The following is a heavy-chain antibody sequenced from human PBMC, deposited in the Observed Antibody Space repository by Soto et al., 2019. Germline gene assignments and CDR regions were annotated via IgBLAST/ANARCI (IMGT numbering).Heavy chain of an antibody. J-gene: IGHJ4*02. Sequence: QGQLQESGPGLVKPSETLSLTCTVSGGTVSSGSYYWSGIRQPPGKGLEWIGYLYYSGNTNYNPSLKSRVTISVDTSKNQFSLKLSSVTAADTAVYYCARVPTGTTWVTSEYWGQGTLVTVSS. CDR1: GGTVSSGSYY. CDR3: ARVPTGTTWVTSEY. D-gene: IGHD1-7*01. V-gene: IGHV4-61*01. CDR2: LYYSGNT.